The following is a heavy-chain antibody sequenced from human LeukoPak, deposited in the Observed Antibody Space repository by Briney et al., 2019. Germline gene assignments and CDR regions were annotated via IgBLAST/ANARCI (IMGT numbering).Heavy chain of an antibody. Sequence: SETLSLTCTVSGDSISSYYWSWIRQPPGKGLEYIGYIYYSGTTNYNPSLKSRVTISVDTSKNQFSLKLSSVTAADTAVYYCARFSFGGWYLDSWGQGILVTVSS. CDR3: ARFSFGGWYLDS. D-gene: IGHD3-10*01. J-gene: IGHJ4*02. CDR1: GDSISSYY. CDR2: IYYSGTT. V-gene: IGHV4-59*01.